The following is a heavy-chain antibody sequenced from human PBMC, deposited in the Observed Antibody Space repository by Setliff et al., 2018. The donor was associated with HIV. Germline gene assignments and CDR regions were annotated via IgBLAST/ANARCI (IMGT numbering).Heavy chain of an antibody. V-gene: IGHV1-58*02. Sequence: SVKVSCKASGFTFTSSAMQWVRQARGQRLEWIGWIVVGSGNTNYAQKFQERVTXTRDMSTSTAYMELSSLRSEDTAVYYCAALDIVATRASYYFDYWGQGTXXXVSS. CDR2: IVVGSGNT. D-gene: IGHD5-12*01. CDR3: AALDIVATRASYYFDY. J-gene: IGHJ4*02. CDR1: GFTFTSSA.